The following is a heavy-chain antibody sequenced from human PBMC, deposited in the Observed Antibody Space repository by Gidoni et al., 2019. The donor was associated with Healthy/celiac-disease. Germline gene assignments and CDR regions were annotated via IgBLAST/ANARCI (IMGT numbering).Heavy chain of an antibody. CDR3: AKDRRATITPFDY. CDR2: ISGSGVST. D-gene: IGHD5-12*01. V-gene: IGHV3-23*01. J-gene: IGHJ4*02. Sequence: EVQLLESGGGLVQPGGSLRLSCADSGFTFSSYAMSWVRQAPGKGLEWVSAISGSGVSTYYADSVKGRFTISRDNSKNTLYLQMNSLRAEDTAVYYCAKDRRATITPFDYWGQGTLVTVSS. CDR1: GFTFSSYA.